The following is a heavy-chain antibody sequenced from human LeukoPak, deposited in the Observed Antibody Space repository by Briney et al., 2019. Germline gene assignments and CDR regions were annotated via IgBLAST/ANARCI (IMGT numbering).Heavy chain of an antibody. CDR2: IYYSGST. CDR3: ARAVAGTMWDFDY. J-gene: IGHJ4*02. V-gene: IGHV4-59*01. Sequence: AETLSLTCTVSGGSISSYYWRGVRQPPGKGGEGGGYIYYSGSTNYNPSLQSRVTISVDTSKNQFSLKLSSVPAADTAVYCCARAVAGTMWDFDYWGQGTLVTVSS. CDR1: GGSISSYY. D-gene: IGHD6-19*01.